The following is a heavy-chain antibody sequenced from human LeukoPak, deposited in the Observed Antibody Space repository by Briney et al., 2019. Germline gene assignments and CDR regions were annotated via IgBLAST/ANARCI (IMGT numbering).Heavy chain of an antibody. CDR2: IYHSGST. Sequence: SETLSLTCAVSGGSISSGGYSWSWIRQPPGKGLEWIGYIYHSGSTYYNPSLKSRVTIPVDRSKNQFSLKLSSVTAADTAVYYCARGGGCSGGSCYRPFDYWGQGTLVTVPS. CDR1: GGSISSGGYS. J-gene: IGHJ4*02. V-gene: IGHV4-30-2*01. D-gene: IGHD2-15*01. CDR3: ARGGGCSGGSCYRPFDY.